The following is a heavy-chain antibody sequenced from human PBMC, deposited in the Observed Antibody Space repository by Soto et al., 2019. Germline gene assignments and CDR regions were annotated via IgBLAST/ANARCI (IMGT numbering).Heavy chain of an antibody. CDR1: GGSVNGYC. CDR2: INHTGGT. V-gene: IGHV4-34*01. Sequence: SETLSLTCAVYGGSVNGYCWNWIREPPWKGLEWIGEINHTGGTHYNPSLKSRVTMSVETAKNQFSLRLSSVTAADTAIYYCATRITVFGLLIPPFDPWGQGTTVPVSP. CDR3: ATRITVFGLLIPPFDP. J-gene: IGHJ5*02. D-gene: IGHD3-3*01.